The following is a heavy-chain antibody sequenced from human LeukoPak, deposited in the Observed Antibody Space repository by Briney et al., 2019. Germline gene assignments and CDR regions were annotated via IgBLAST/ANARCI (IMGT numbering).Heavy chain of an antibody. CDR2: IWYDGNNK. CDR1: GLTFSSYC. V-gene: IGHV3-33*08. Sequence: ARTLTLSCAAYGLTFSSYCMHWIRQAPGKGLEWVAVIWYDGNNKYYAPSVKGRFTISRDNSENTLYLQMSGLRAEGTAVYYCARDLALSIAAAGDWGQGTLVTVSS. D-gene: IGHD6-13*01. J-gene: IGHJ4*02. CDR3: ARDLALSIAAAGD.